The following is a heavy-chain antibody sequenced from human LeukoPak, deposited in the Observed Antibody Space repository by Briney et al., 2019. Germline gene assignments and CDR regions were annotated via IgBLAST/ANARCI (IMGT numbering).Heavy chain of an antibody. J-gene: IGHJ4*02. Sequence: SETLSLTCAVSGGSISRSNWWSWVRQPPGKGLEWIGEIYHSGTTNYNPSLRSRVTISVDKSKNQFSLELYSVTAADTAVYYCATQAYITMVRGVITQFDYWGQGTLVTVSS. CDR1: GGSISRSNW. CDR3: ATQAYITMVRGVITQFDY. V-gene: IGHV4-4*02. D-gene: IGHD3-10*01. CDR2: IYHSGTT.